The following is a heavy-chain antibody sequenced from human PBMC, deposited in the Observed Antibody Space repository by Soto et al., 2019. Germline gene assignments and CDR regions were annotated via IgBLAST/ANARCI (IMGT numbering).Heavy chain of an antibody. CDR1: GGSISSSSYY. CDR2: IYYSGST. V-gene: IGHV4-39*01. Sequence: QLQLQESGPGLVKPSETLSLTCTVSGGSISSSSYYWGWIRQPPGKGLEWIGSIYYSGSTYYNPSLKSRVTISVVTSKNQFSLKLSSVTAADTAVYYCARHSLDSSGWLLIDYWGQGTLVTVSS. J-gene: IGHJ4*02. CDR3: ARHSLDSSGWLLIDY. D-gene: IGHD6-19*01.